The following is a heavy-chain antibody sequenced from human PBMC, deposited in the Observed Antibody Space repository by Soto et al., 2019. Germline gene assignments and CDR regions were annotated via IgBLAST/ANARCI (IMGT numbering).Heavy chain of an antibody. Sequence: SETLSLTCAVYGGSFSGYYWSWIRKPPGKGLGWIGEINHSGSTNYNPSLKSRVTISVDTSKNQFSLKLSSVTAADTAVYYCARGNQYYYGSGSYYNNWFDPWGQGTLVTVSS. CDR3: ARGNQYYYGSGSYYNNWFDP. D-gene: IGHD3-10*01. CDR1: GGSFSGYY. J-gene: IGHJ5*02. V-gene: IGHV4-34*01. CDR2: INHSGST.